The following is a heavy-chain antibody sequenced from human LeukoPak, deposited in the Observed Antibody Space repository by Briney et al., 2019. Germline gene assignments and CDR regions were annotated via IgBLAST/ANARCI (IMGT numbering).Heavy chain of an antibody. Sequence: GGSLRLSCAASGFTFSSYWMSWVRQAPGKGPEWVANIKQDGSEKYYVDSVKGRFTISRDNAKNSLYLQMNSLRAEDTAVYYCARVGDYVWGSYLPPDYWGQGTLVTVSS. V-gene: IGHV3-7*03. CDR1: GFTFSSYW. CDR3: ARVGDYVWGSYLPPDY. CDR2: IKQDGSEK. D-gene: IGHD3-16*02. J-gene: IGHJ4*02.